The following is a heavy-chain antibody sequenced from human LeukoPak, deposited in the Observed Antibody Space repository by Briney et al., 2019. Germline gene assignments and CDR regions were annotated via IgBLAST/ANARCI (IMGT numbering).Heavy chain of an antibody. D-gene: IGHD1-26*01. Sequence: GGSLRLSCAASGFTFNIYAMNWARQAPGKGLEWDASISSSSDFIAYADSVRGRFTISRDNAKNSLFLQMNSLRADDTALYYCTSELGIVGGRRNDCWGQGALVTVSS. CDR2: ISSSSDFI. CDR1: GFTFNIYA. J-gene: IGHJ4*02. CDR3: TSELGIVGGRRNDC. V-gene: IGHV3-21*01.